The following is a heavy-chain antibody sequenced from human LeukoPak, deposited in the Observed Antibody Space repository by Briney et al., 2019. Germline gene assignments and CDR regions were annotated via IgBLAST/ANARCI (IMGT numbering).Heavy chain of an antibody. J-gene: IGHJ4*02. V-gene: IGHV3-23*01. CDR3: AKDFFYDNSGYAFDC. CDR2: TSGSGGSS. CDR1: GFPFSSYA. D-gene: IGHD3-22*01. Sequence: GGSLRLSCAASGFPFSSYAMSWVRQAPGKGLEWVSTTSGSGGSSYYADSVKGRITISRDNSKSTLHLQMNGLGAEDTALYYCAKDFFYDNSGYAFDCWGQGTLVTVSS.